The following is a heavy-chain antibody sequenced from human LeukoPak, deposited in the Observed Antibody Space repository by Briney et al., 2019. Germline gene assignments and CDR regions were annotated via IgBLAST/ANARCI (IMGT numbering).Heavy chain of an antibody. J-gene: IGHJ3*01. CDR1: GFTFSSYA. D-gene: IGHD4-17*01. CDR3: ARDPNGDYIGAFEF. Sequence: GGSLRLSCAASGFTFSSYAVMWVRQAPGQGLEWVSAITSGGAPRYADSVKGRFTISRDNSKNTLYLQMNSLRVEDTAQYFCARDPNGDYIGAFEFWGQGTGVTVSS. V-gene: IGHV3-23*01. CDR2: ITSGGAP.